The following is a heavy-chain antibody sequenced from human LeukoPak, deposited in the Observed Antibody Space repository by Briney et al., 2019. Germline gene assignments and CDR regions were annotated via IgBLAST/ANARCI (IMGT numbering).Heavy chain of an antibody. CDR1: GFSFSSYS. V-gene: IGHV3-21*01. CDR2: ISSISSYI. CDR3: ATSSNYGDFRTVDY. J-gene: IGHJ4*02. D-gene: IGHD4-17*01. Sequence: SLRLSRAASGFSFSSYSMNCVRQAPGKGLEWVSSISSISSYIYYADSVKVRFTISRDNAKNSLYLQMNRLRAEDTAVYYCATSSNYGDFRTVDYWGRGSLVTVS.